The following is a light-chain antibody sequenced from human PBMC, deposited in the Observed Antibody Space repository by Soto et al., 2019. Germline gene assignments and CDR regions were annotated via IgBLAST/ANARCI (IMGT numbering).Light chain of an antibody. CDR3: QAWVSSTVV. J-gene: IGLJ3*02. Sequence: SYELSQAPSVSVSAGQTASITCSGNELGDKYVSWYQMKPGQSPVLVISHNIKRPSGIPERFSGSNSGNTATLTISGTQAMDDADYYCQAWVSSTVVFGGRTKLTVL. CDR2: HNI. CDR1: ELGDKY. V-gene: IGLV3-1*01.